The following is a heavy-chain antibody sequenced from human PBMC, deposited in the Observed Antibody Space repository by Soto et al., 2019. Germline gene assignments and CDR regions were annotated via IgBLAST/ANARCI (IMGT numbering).Heavy chain of an antibody. CDR3: AKDRYFDPNTVIRRAFDY. CDR2: ISGSGGST. V-gene: IGHV3-23*01. D-gene: IGHD3-9*01. J-gene: IGHJ4*02. Sequence: PGGSLRLSCAASGFTFSSYAMSWVRQAPGKGLEWVSAISGSGGSTYYADSVKGRFTISRDNSKNTLYLQMNSLRAEDTAVYYCAKDRYFDPNTVIRRAFDYWGQGTLVTVSS. CDR1: GFTFSSYA.